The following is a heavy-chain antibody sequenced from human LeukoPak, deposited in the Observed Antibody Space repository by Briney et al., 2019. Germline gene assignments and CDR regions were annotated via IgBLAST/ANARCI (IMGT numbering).Heavy chain of an antibody. CDR1: GFTFSSYA. D-gene: IGHD6-13*01. J-gene: IGHJ4*02. CDR3: AKGRGYSSSWSFDY. CDR2: ISGSGSTT. Sequence: GGSPRLSCAASGFTFSSYALSWVRQAPGKGLEWVSAISGSGSTTYYGDSVEGRFTISRDNSEDTLYLQMSSLRAEDTAVYYCAKGRGYSSSWSFDYWGQGTLVTVSS. V-gene: IGHV3-23*01.